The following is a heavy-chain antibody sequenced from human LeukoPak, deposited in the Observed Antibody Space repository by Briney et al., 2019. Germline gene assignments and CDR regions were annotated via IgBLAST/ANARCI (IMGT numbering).Heavy chain of an antibody. D-gene: IGHD6-6*01. V-gene: IGHV3-30-3*01. CDR1: GFTFSSDM. Sequence: GGSLRLSCAVSGFTFSSDMIHCGRQAPGKGLEWVAVISHDGSKKYYADSVKGRFTISRDNSKNTLYLQMNSLRAEDTAVYYWARVASRASLQYFSDYWGQGTLVTVSS. J-gene: IGHJ4*02. CDR2: ISHDGSKK. CDR3: ARVASRASLQYFSDY.